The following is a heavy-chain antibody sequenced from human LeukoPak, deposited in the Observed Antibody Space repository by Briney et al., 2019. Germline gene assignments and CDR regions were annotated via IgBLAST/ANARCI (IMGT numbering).Heavy chain of an antibody. V-gene: IGHV3-7*01. CDR1: GFRFQYYW. Sequence: GGSLRLSCAASGFRFQYYWMAWVRPAPGMGLEWVAHIKEDGTQKFYVDSVRGRFTISKDDARNALCLQMNSLRAEDTAIYYCASTFPYCGGGSCALGGQGTLVTVSS. J-gene: IGHJ4*02. CDR2: IKEDGTQK. CDR3: ASTFPYCGGGSCAL. D-gene: IGHD2-15*01.